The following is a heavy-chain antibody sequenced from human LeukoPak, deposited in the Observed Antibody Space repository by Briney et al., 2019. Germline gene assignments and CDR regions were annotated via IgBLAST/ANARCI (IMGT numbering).Heavy chain of an antibody. CDR2: IKQYGSET. V-gene: IGHV3-7*01. D-gene: IGHD1-26*01. Sequence: PGGSLRLSCAASGFTFSSYWMAWARQAPGKGLEWVANIKQYGSETYYVNSVKGRFTISRDNAKNSVYLQMNSLRAEDTAVYYCARGDVVGATLGYFDYWGQGTLVTVSS. J-gene: IGHJ4*02. CDR1: GFTFSSYW. CDR3: ARGDVVGATLGYFDY.